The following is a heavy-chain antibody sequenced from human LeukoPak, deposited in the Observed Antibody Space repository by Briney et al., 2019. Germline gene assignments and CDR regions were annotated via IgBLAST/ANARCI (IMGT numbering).Heavy chain of an antibody. J-gene: IGHJ4*02. V-gene: IGHV5-10-1*01. CDR1: GYSFTSYW. CDR2: FDPSDSYT. CDR3: ARHRSGYDWGYFDY. D-gene: IGHD5-12*01. Sequence: GESLKISCKGSGYSFTSYWISWVRQMPGKGLEWMGRFDPSDSYTNYNPSFQGHVTISADQSISTAYLQWSSLKASDTAMYYCARHRSGYDWGYFDYWGQGTLVTVSS.